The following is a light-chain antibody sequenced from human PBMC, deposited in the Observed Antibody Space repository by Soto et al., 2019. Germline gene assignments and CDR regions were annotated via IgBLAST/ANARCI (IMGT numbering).Light chain of an antibody. J-gene: IGLJ1*01. Sequence: SYELTQSLSVSVAPGQTARITCGGNNIGTKSVHWFQQRPGRPPVLVVFDDSDRPSGIPERFSGSKSGSTATLTITRVEAGDEADYYCQVWDSSLLHHVFGTGTKVTVL. CDR1: NIGTKS. CDR3: QVWDSSLLHHV. CDR2: DDS. V-gene: IGLV3-21*02.